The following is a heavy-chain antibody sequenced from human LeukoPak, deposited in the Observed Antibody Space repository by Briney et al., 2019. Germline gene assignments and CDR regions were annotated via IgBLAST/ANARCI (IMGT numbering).Heavy chain of an antibody. CDR2: IYYSGST. CDR1: GGSISSSSYY. J-gene: IGHJ4*03. V-gene: IGHV4-39*07. CDR3: ARDLSGSYYGY. Sequence: PSETLSLTCTVSGGSISSSSYYWGWIRQPPGKGLEWIGSIYYSGSTYYNPSLKSRVTISVDTSKNQFSLKLSSVTAADTAVYYCARDLSGSYYGYWGQGTLVTVSS. D-gene: IGHD1-26*01.